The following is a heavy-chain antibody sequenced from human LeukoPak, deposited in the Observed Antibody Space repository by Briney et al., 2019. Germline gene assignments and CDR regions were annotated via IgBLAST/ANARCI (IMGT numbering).Heavy chain of an antibody. D-gene: IGHD5-24*01. Sequence: PSGTLSLTCAVSGGSITSSNWWSWVRQPPGKGLEWIGEIYHSGSTNYNPSLKSRVTISVDKSKNQFSLKLNSVTAADTAVYYCASFVRRWLHPGNWGQGTLVTVSS. CDR1: GGSITSSNW. CDR3: ASFVRRWLHPGN. V-gene: IGHV4-4*02. CDR2: IYHSGST. J-gene: IGHJ4*02.